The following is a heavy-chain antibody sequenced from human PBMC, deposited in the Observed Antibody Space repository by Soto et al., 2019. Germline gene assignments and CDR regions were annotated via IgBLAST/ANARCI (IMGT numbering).Heavy chain of an antibody. Sequence: HPGGSLRLSCAASGFIFSRYGMHWVRQAPGKGLEWVAGVWYDGSNKNYAESVKGRFTISRDNDKNTLYLQMNSLRGEDTALYYCASKHPNSWYSLENWGQGTPVTVSS. V-gene: IGHV3-33*01. CDR3: ASKHPNSWYSLEN. J-gene: IGHJ4*02. D-gene: IGHD6-13*01. CDR1: GFIFSRYG. CDR2: VWYDGSNK.